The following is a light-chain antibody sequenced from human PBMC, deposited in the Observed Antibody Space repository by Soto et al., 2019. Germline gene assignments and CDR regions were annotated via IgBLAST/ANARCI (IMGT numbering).Light chain of an antibody. CDR1: QGVGTW. V-gene: IGKV1D-16*01. CDR2: AAS. Sequence: DIQLTQSPSSLTASVGDRVTITCRASQGVGTWLAWYQQKPEKSPKSLIYAASNLQDGVPSRFNGSGSGTDFTLTIASLQPADVATYFCQQYNTYPLTFGGGTRVGN. J-gene: IGKJ4*01. CDR3: QQYNTYPLT.